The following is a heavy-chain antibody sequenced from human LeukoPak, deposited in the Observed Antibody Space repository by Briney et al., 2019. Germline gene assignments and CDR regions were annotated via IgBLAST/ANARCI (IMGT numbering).Heavy chain of an antibody. D-gene: IGHD4-17*01. V-gene: IGHV1-18*01. CDR3: ARGSTVFDY. CDR2: VSAYNGNT. J-gene: IGHJ4*02. Sequence: ASVKVSCKASGYTFNNFGISWVRQAPGQGLEWMGWVSAYNGNTNYAQNFQARVTMSTDTSTSTAFMELRSLRSDDTAVYYCARGSTVFDYWGQGTLVTVSS. CDR1: GYTFNNFG.